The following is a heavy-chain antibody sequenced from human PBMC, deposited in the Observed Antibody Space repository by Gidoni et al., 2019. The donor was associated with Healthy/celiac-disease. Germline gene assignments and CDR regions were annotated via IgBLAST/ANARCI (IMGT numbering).Heavy chain of an antibody. CDR1: GGSFSGYY. CDR3: ASYSSGWYENFQH. Sequence: QVQLQQWGAGLVKPSETLSLTCAVYGGSFSGYYWSWIRQPPGKGLEWIGEINHSGSTNYNPSRKSRVTISVDTSKNQFSLKLSSVTAADTAVYYCASYSSGWYENFQHWGQGTLVTVSS. J-gene: IGHJ1*01. D-gene: IGHD6-19*01. CDR2: INHSGST. V-gene: IGHV4-34*01.